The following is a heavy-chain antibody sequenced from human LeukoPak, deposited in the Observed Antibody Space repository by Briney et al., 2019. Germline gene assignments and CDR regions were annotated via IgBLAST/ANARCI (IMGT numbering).Heavy chain of an antibody. J-gene: IGHJ5*02. V-gene: IGHV4-4*09. CDR3: ATSHDVKTAPYDL. CDR1: GGSISSYC. Sequence: SETLSLTCTVSGGSISSYCWSWVRQSPGKGLEWIGYIFTSGRTDYNPSLKSRVTMSVDTSKSQLSMELRFLTAADTAVYYCATSHDVKTAPYDLWGQGTLVTVSS. CDR2: IFTSGRT. D-gene: IGHD2-21*01.